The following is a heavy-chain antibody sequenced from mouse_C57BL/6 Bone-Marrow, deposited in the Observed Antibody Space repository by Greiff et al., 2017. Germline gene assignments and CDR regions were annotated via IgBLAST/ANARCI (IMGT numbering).Heavy chain of an antibody. J-gene: IGHJ2*01. CDR2: IHPNSGST. CDR1: GYTFTSYW. V-gene: IGHV1-64*01. Sequence: QVQLQQPGAELVKPGASVKLSCKASGYTFTSYWMHWVKQRPGQGLEWIGMIHPNSGSTNYNEKFKSKATLTVDKSSSPAYMQLSSLTSEDSAVYYCERGALFRGYFDYWGQGTTLTVSS. CDR3: ERGALFRGYFDY.